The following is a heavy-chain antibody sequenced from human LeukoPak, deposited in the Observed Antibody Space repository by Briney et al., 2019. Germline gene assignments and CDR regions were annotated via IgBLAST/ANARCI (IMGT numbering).Heavy chain of an antibody. J-gene: IGHJ4*02. V-gene: IGHV3-20*04. CDR2: INWNGGST. CDR1: GFTFDDYG. D-gene: IGHD2-8*01. CDR3: ARDLRRGCTNGVCYTGGSDY. Sequence: PGGSLRLSCAASGFTFDDYGMSWVRQAPGKGLEWVSGINWNGGSTGYADSVKGRFTISRDNAKNSLYLQMNSLRAEDTALYYCARDLRRGCTNGVCYTGGSDYWGQGTLVTVSS.